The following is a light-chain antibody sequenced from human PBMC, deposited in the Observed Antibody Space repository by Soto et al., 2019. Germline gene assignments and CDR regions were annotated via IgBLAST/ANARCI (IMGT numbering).Light chain of an antibody. Sequence: DIQMTQSPSTLSASVGDRVTITCRASQSISNWLAWYQQKPGKAPKLLIYKASCLESGVPSRFSGSGSGTEFTLTISRLQPDDFATYYCQQYHSYPVTFGGGTKVEIK. CDR1: QSISNW. CDR3: QQYHSYPVT. CDR2: KAS. J-gene: IGKJ4*01. V-gene: IGKV1-5*03.